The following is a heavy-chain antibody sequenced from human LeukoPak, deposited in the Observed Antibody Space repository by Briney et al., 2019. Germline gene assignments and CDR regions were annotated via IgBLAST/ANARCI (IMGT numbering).Heavy chain of an antibody. Sequence: GGSLRLSCAASGFTFSSYWMSWVRQAPGKGLERVSAISGSGGSTYYADSVKGRFTISRDISKNTLYLQMNSLRAEDTAVYYCAKERPTRRYCSGGSCYSRYFDYWGQGTRVTVSS. D-gene: IGHD2-15*01. CDR2: ISGSGGST. J-gene: IGHJ4*02. V-gene: IGHV3-23*01. CDR1: GFTFSSYW. CDR3: AKERPTRRYCSGGSCYSRYFDY.